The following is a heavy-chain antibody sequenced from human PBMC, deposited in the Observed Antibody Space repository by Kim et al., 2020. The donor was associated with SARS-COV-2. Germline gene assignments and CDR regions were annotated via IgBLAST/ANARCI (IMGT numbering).Heavy chain of an antibody. CDR1: GYTFTSYV. D-gene: IGHD3-10*01. CDR3: VRFGELSGFDH. V-gene: IGHV1-3*01. J-gene: IGHJ4*02. Sequence: ASVKVSCKASGYTFTSYVMHWVRQAPGQRLEWMGWINAGNGDTKSSQNFQGRVTITRDTSATTAYMDLSSLRSEDTAVYYCVRFGELSGFDHWGQGTLVTVSS. CDR2: INAGNGDT.